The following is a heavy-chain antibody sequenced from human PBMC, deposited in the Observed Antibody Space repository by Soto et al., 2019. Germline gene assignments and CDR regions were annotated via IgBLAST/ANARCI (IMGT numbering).Heavy chain of an antibody. CDR3: ARVGDGNWGDYLLVYYFDY. Sequence: GGSLRLSCAASGFTFSSYSMNWVRQAPGKGLEWVSYISSSSSTIYYADSVKGRFTISRDNAKNSLYLQMNSLRAEDTAVYYCARVGDGNWGDYLLVYYFDYWGQRTLVTVSS. V-gene: IGHV3-48*01. J-gene: IGHJ4*02. CDR1: GFTFSSYS. CDR2: ISSSSSTI. D-gene: IGHD4-17*01.